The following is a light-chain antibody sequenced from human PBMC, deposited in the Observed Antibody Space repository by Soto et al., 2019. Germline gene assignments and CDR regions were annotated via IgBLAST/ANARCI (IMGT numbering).Light chain of an antibody. CDR1: SSNIGAGYD. CDR3: QSYDTSLSGVI. Sequence: QSVLTQTPSVSGAPGQKITMYCTGSSSNIGAGYDVHWYQQVPGAAPRLLIYADNNRPSGVPDRFSASKSGTSASLAITGLQGEDEANYYCQSYDTSLSGVIFGAGTKVTVL. V-gene: IGLV1-40*01. J-gene: IGLJ2*01. CDR2: ADN.